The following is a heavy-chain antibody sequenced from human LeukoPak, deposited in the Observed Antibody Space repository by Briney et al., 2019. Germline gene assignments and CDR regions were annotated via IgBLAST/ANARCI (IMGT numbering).Heavy chain of an antibody. D-gene: IGHD3-10*01. V-gene: IGHV4-4*07. J-gene: IGHJ6*03. Sequence: KSSETLSLTCTVSGGSISSYYWSWIRQPAGKGLEWIGRIYTSGSTNYNPSLKSRVTMSVDTSKNQFSLKLSSVTAADTAVYYCARRGYYGSGSYYHYYYYYYMDVWGKGTTVTISS. CDR1: GGSISSYY. CDR2: IYTSGST. CDR3: ARRGYYGSGSYYHYYYYYYMDV.